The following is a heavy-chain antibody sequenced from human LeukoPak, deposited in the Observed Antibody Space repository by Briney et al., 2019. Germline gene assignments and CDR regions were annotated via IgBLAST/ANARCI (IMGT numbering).Heavy chain of an antibody. D-gene: IGHD2-21*02. CDR2: ISSSSSYI. V-gene: IGHV3-21*01. CDR3: ARDSYCGGDCYSSDYYYYGMDV. Sequence: GGSLRLSCAAPGFTFSSYSMNWVRQAPGKGLEWVSSISSSSSYIYYADSVKGRFTISRDNAKNSLYLQMNSLRAEDTAVYYCARDSYCGGDCYSSDYYYYGMDVWGQGTTVTVSS. CDR1: GFTFSSYS. J-gene: IGHJ6*02.